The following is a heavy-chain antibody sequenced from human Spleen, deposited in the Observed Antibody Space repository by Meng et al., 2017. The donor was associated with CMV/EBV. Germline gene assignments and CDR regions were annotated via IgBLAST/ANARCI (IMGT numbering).Heavy chain of an antibody. CDR3: ARDGVTPSYYYYGMDV. CDR2: ISPSGSTM. J-gene: IGHJ6*02. CDR1: RFTFSDYY. D-gene: IGHD4-23*01. Sequence: GESLKISCAASRFTFSDYYMSWIRLAPGKGLEWVSYISPSGSTMYYADSVKGRFTISRDNADNSVFLQMNSLRAEDTAVYYCARDGVTPSYYYYGMDVWGQGTTVTVSS. V-gene: IGHV3-11*04.